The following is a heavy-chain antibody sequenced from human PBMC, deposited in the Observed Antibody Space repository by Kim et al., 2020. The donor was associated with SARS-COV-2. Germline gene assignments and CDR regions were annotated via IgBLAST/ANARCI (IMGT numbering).Heavy chain of an antibody. CDR3: VKDGAYCSSTSCFMGDYYYYGMDV. J-gene: IGHJ6*02. Sequence: GGSLRLSCSASGFTFSSYAMHWVRQAPGKGLEYVSAISSNGGSTYYADSVKGRFTISRDNSKNTLYLQMSSLRAEDTAVYYCVKDGAYCSSTSCFMGDYYYYGMDVWGQGTTVTVSS. CDR1: GFTFSSYA. CDR2: ISSNGGST. D-gene: IGHD2-2*01. V-gene: IGHV3-64D*06.